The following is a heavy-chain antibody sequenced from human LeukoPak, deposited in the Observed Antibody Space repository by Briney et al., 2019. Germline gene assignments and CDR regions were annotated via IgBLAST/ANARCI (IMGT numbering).Heavy chain of an antibody. Sequence: SETLSLICTVSGGSISSSPYYWGWIRQPPGKGLEWIGSIYYSGTTHYSPSLESRVTISVDTSKNQFSLKLASVTAADTAIYYCAKGAGGFSYYNWFDPWGRGTLVTVSS. J-gene: IGHJ5*02. CDR3: AKGAGGFSYYNWFDP. CDR2: IYYSGTT. V-gene: IGHV4-39*07. D-gene: IGHD5-18*01. CDR1: GGSISSSPYY.